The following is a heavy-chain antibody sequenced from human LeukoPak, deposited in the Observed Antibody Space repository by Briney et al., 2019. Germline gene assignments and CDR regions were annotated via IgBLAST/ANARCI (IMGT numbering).Heavy chain of an antibody. Sequence: ASVKVSCKASGYTLTDLSMHWVRQAPGKGLEWMGCFDPEDGETIYAQKFQGRVTMTEDTSTDTAYMELSSLRSEDTAVYYCATDRDYYDSSGTGAFDIWGQGTMVTVSS. V-gene: IGHV1-24*01. CDR2: FDPEDGET. CDR1: GYTLTDLS. D-gene: IGHD3-22*01. J-gene: IGHJ3*02. CDR3: ATDRDYYDSSGTGAFDI.